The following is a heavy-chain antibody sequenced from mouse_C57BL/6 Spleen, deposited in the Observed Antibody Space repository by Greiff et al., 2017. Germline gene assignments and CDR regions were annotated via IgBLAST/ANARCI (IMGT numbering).Heavy chain of an antibody. D-gene: IGHD3-2*02. CDR1: GYSFTGYY. J-gene: IGHJ4*01. CDR2: INPSTGGT. CDR3: ARFLDSSGYYAMDY. Sequence: VQLKQSGPELVKPGASVKISCKASGYSFTGYYMNWVKQSPEKSLEWIGEINPSTGGTTYNQKFKAKATLTVDKSSSTAYMQLKSLTSEDSAVYYCARFLDSSGYYAMDYWGQGTSVTVSS. V-gene: IGHV1-42*01.